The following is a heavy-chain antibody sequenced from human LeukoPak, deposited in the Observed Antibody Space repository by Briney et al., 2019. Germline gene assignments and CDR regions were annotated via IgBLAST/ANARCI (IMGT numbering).Heavy chain of an antibody. V-gene: IGHV3-33*06. CDR2: IWYDGSNK. CDR3: AKEFGSGYFDY. CDR1: GFTFSSYG. J-gene: IGHJ4*02. D-gene: IGHD2-15*01. Sequence: GGSLRLSCAASGFTFSSYGMHWVRQAPGKGLEWVAVIWYDGSNKYYADSVKGRFTIPRDNSKNTLYLQMNSLRAEDTAVYYCAKEFGSGYFDYWGQGTLVTVSS.